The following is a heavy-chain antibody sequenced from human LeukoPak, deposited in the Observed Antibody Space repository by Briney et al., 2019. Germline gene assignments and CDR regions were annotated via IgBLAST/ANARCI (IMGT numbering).Heavy chain of an antibody. CDR2: MKPNSGNT. J-gene: IGHJ4*02. CDR1: GYTFTSYD. Sequence: ASVKVSCKASGYTFTSYDINWVRQATGQGLEWMGWMKPNSGNTGYAQKFQGRVTMTRNTSISTAYMELSSLRSEDTAVYYCARGIVAYYYDSSGTAWDYWGQGTLVTVSS. V-gene: IGHV1-8*01. CDR3: ARGIVAYYYDSSGTAWDY. D-gene: IGHD3-22*01.